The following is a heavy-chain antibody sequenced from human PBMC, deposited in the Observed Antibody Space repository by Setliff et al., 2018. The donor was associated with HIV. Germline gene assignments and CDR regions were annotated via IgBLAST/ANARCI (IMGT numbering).Heavy chain of an antibody. CDR1: GYPFTSYG. Sequence: ASVKVSCKASGYPFTSYGISWVRQAPGQGLEWMGWISGYNGNTNFAQKLQGRVTMTTDTSTSTAYMELRSLRSDDTAVYYCARDRLNVYSSGWGVGYWGQGTLVTVSS. J-gene: IGHJ4*02. D-gene: IGHD6-25*01. CDR2: ISGYNGNT. V-gene: IGHV1-18*01. CDR3: ARDRLNVYSSGWGVGY.